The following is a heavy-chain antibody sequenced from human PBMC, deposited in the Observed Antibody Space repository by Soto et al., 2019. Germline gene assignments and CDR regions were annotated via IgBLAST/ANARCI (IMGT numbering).Heavy chain of an antibody. J-gene: IGHJ4*02. CDR3: AREPNYFDY. V-gene: IGHV1-18*01. Sequence: ASVKVSCKASGYTFTSHAIHWVRQAPGQGLEWMGWINAYNGNTKYAQKLQGRVTMTTDTSTSTAYMELRSLRSDDTAVYYCAREPNYFDYWGQGTLVTVSS. CDR2: INAYNGNT. CDR1: GYTFTSHA.